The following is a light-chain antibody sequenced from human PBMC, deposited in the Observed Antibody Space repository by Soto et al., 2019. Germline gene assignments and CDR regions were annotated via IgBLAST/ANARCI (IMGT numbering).Light chain of an antibody. CDR1: QSVSSSY. CDR3: QQYGSSPFT. Sequence: EIVLTQSPGTLSLSPGERATLSCRASQSVSSSYLAWYQQNPGQAPRLLIYGASSRATGIPDRFSGSGSGTDFTLTISRLEPEDFAVYYCQQYGSSPFTFGPGTNVDIK. CDR2: GAS. J-gene: IGKJ3*01. V-gene: IGKV3-20*01.